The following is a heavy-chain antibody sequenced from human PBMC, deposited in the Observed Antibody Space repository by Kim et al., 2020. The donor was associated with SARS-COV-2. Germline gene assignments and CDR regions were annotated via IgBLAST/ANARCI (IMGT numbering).Heavy chain of an antibody. D-gene: IGHD6-6*01. Sequence: SVQRVQGRGTMTTDTSTTTAYMELRSLRSDDSAVYYCARGKYSASSHFDYWGQGTLVTVSS. V-gene: IGHV1-18*01. J-gene: IGHJ4*02. CDR3: ARGKYSASSHFDY.